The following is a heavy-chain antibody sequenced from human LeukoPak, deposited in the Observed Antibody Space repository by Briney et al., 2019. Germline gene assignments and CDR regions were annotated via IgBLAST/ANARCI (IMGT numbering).Heavy chain of an antibody. CDR2: ISGSGSTI. J-gene: IGHJ4*02. V-gene: IGHV3-48*03. CDR3: ARDTSGWYKRFDY. D-gene: IGHD6-19*01. CDR1: GFTFSSYE. Sequence: GGSLRLSCAASGFTFSSYEMNWVRQAPGKGLEWISYISGSGSTIYYADSVKGRFTISRVNAKNSLYLQMNSLRAEDTAVYYCARDTSGWYKRFDYWGQGTLVTVSS.